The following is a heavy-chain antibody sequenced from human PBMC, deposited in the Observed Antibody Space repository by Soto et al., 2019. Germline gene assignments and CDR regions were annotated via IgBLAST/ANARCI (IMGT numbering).Heavy chain of an antibody. CDR1: GFTFSSYW. J-gene: IGHJ4*02. V-gene: IGHV3-74*01. CDR3: ASLVGAQYYFDY. CDR2: INSDGSST. Sequence: EVQLVESGGGLVQPGGSLRLSCAASGFTFSSYWMHWVRQAPGKGLVWVSRINSDGSSTSYADSVKGRFTISRDNAKNTLYLQMNSLRAEDTAVYYCASLVGAQYYFDYWGQRTLVTVSS. D-gene: IGHD1-26*01.